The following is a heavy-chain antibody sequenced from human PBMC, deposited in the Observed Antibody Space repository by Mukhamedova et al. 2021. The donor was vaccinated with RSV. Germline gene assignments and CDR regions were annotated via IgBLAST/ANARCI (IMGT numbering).Heavy chain of an antibody. CDR3: ARANYDILTGYYNWFDP. J-gene: IGHJ5*02. CDR2: TYYRSKWYN. V-gene: IGHV6-1*01. D-gene: IGHD3-9*01. Sequence: GRTYYRSKWYNDYAVSVKSRITINPDTSKSQFSLQLNSVTPEDTAVYYCARANYDILTGYYNWFDPWGQGTLVTVSS.